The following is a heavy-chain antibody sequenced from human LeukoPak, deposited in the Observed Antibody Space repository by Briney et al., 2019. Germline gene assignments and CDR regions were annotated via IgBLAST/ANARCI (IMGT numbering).Heavy chain of an antibody. V-gene: IGHV4-61*02. Sequence: SETLCLTCIVSGDSVSSGTYYWTWLRQPAGKGLEWIGRIHTSGNTNYSPSLKSRVTISRDTSKNQFSLRLTSVTAADTAVYYCVRDWNGDYFDYWGQGTLVTVSS. CDR3: VRDWNGDYFDY. J-gene: IGHJ4*02. D-gene: IGHD1-1*01. CDR1: GDSVSSGTYY. CDR2: IHTSGNT.